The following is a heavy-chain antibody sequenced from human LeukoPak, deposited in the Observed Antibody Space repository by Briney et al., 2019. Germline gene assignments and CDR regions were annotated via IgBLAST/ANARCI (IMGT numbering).Heavy chain of an antibody. J-gene: IGHJ4*02. V-gene: IGHV1-18*01. Sequence: ASVKVSCKASGYTFTSYGISWVRQAPGQGLEWMGWINAYNGNTNYAQKFQGRVTMTTDTSTSTAYMELRSLRSDDTAVYYCARDLAALPSLGTDCWGQGTLVTVSS. CDR1: GYTFTSYG. D-gene: IGHD6-6*01. CDR3: ARDLAALPSLGTDC. CDR2: INAYNGNT.